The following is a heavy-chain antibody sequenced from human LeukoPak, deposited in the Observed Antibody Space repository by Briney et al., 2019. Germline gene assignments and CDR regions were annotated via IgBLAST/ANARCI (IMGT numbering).Heavy chain of an antibody. D-gene: IGHD3-9*01. Sequence: PGGSLRLSCAASGFTFSSYWMSWVRQAPGKGLEWVANIKEDGSEKYCVNSVKGRFTIPRDNAKNSLYLQMNSLKVEDTAVYYCARDRYLSAAWGQGTLVTVSS. V-gene: IGHV3-7*01. J-gene: IGHJ4*02. CDR1: GFTFSSYW. CDR2: IKEDGSEK. CDR3: ARDRYLSAA.